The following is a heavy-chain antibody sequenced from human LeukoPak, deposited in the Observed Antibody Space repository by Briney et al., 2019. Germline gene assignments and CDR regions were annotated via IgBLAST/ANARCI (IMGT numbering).Heavy chain of an antibody. CDR1: GFTFSSYW. Sequence: GGSLRLSCAASGFTFSSYWMSWVRQAPGKGLEWVANIKQDGSEKYYVDSVKGRFTISRDNAKNSLYLQMNSLRAEDTAVYYCARGRGDSSSRYFYYYMDVWGKGTTVTVSS. V-gene: IGHV3-7*01. CDR2: IKQDGSEK. CDR3: ARGRGDSSSRYFYYYMDV. D-gene: IGHD6-6*01. J-gene: IGHJ6*03.